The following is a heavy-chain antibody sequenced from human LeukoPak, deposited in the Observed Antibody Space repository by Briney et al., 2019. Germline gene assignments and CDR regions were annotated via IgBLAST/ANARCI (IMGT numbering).Heavy chain of an antibody. CDR1: GFTFSSYD. J-gene: IGHJ4*02. CDR2: IGKSGHT. D-gene: IGHD2-15*01. Sequence: HSGGSLRLSCAASGFTFSSYDMHWVRHVTGKGLEWVSGIGKSGHTYYAGSVKGRFTISRENAKNSLYLQMNDLRAGDTAVYYCASGAEGWNYWGQGTLVTVSS. V-gene: IGHV3-13*01. CDR3: ASGAEGWNY.